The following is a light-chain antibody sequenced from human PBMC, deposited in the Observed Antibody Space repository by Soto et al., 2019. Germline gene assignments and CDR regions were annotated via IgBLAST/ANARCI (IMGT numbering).Light chain of an antibody. Sequence: EIVMTQSPATRSASQGERSTFSCRASQIVSRNLAWYQPKPGQAPRLLTYGAFPKATGIPARFSGSGSGTEFTLTISSLQSENFAVYYCQEYNNWPPITFGQGTRLEIK. J-gene: IGKJ5*01. CDR3: QEYNNWPPIT. V-gene: IGKV3-15*01. CDR1: QIVSRN. CDR2: GAF.